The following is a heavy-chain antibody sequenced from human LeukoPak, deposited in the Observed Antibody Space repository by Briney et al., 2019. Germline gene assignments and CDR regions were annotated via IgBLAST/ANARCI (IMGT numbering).Heavy chain of an antibody. J-gene: IGHJ4*02. D-gene: IGHD5-18*01. CDR1: GFTFSNYE. CDR2: ISSSGSTI. Sequence: PGGSLRLSCAASGFTFSNYEMNWGRQAPGKGRGWVSYISSSGSTIYYADSVKGRFTISRDNAKDSLYLQMNSLRAEDTAAYYCAQIYTYGSSQFDYWGQGTLVTVSS. V-gene: IGHV3-48*03. CDR3: AQIYTYGSSQFDY.